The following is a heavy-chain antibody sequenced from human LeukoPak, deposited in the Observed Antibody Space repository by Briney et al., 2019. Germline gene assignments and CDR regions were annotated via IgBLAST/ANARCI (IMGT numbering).Heavy chain of an antibody. J-gene: IGHJ6*03. V-gene: IGHV5-51*01. Sequence: GESLKISCKGSRNTFTNYWIAWVRQMPGIGPEWMGIIFPGDSEIRYSPSFQGQVTISVDKSINTAYLQWSSLKASDSGMYYCARLFYYASETYYKPNYYYYMDVWGKGTAVTISS. D-gene: IGHD3-10*01. CDR2: IFPGDSEI. CDR3: ARLFYYASETYYKPNYYYYMDV. CDR1: RNTFTNYW.